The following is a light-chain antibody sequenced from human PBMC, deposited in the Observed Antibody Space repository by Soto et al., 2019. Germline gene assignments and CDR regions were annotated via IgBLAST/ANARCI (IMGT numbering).Light chain of an antibody. CDR2: GAS. J-gene: IGKJ1*01. Sequence: EIVLPQSPATMSVSPGERATISCRVSQSVSSSDLAWYQQIPGQAPRLLIHGASTRATGIPDRFSGSGSGTDFTLTISRLEPEDFAVYYCQLYGSSPKTFGQGTKVDI. CDR1: QSVSSSD. V-gene: IGKV3-20*01. CDR3: QLYGSSPKT.